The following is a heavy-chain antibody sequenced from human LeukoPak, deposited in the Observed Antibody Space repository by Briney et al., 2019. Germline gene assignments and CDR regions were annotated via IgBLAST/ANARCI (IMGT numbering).Heavy chain of an antibody. V-gene: IGHV4-31*03. CDR3: ARAPVSDFDWSLGGFDY. J-gene: IGHJ4*02. CDR2: IYYSGST. D-gene: IGHD3-9*01. CDR1: GGSISSGGYY. Sequence: PSQTLSLTCTVSGGSISSGGYYWSWIRQHPGKGLEWIGYIYYSGSTYYNPSLKSRVTISVDTSKNQFSLKLSSVTAADTAVYYCARAPVSDFDWSLGGFDYWAREPWSPSPQ.